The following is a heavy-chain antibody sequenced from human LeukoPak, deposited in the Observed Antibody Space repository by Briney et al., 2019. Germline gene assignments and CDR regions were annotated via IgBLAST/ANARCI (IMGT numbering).Heavy chain of an antibody. Sequence: SVKGRFTISRDNSKNTLFLQMNSLRAEDTAVYYCAKGRHGGYQLLFDYWGQGTLVTVSS. D-gene: IGHD2-2*01. J-gene: IGHJ4*02. CDR3: AKGRHGGYQLLFDY. V-gene: IGHV3-23*01.